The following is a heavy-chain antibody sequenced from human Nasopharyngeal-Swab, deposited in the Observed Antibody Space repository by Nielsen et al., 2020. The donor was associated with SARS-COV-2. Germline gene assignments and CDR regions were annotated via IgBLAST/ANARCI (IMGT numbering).Heavy chain of an antibody. CDR2: ISGSGGST. CDR1: GFTFSSYA. J-gene: IGHJ4*02. D-gene: IGHD6-19*01. V-gene: IGHV3-23*01. CDR3: ATPGCSSGWFIGHLGY. Sequence: GSLRLSCAASGFTFSSYAMSWVRQAPGKGLEWVSAISGSGGSTYYADSVKGRFTISRDNSKNTLYLQMHSLRAEDTAVYYCATPGCSSGWFIGHLGYWGQGTLVTVSP.